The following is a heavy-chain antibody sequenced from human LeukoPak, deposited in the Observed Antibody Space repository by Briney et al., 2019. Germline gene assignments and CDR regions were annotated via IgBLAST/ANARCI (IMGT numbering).Heavy chain of an antibody. D-gene: IGHD6-6*01. CDR3: AREKGSSEHYYYYYYMDV. CDR1: GFTFSSYG. Sequence: PGGSLRLSCAASGFTFSSYGMHWVRQAPGKGLEWVAVISYDGSNKYYADSVKGRFTISRDNSKNTLYLQMNSLRAVDTAVYYCAREKGSSEHYYYYYYMDVWGKGTTVTVSS. J-gene: IGHJ6*03. V-gene: IGHV3-30*03. CDR2: ISYDGSNK.